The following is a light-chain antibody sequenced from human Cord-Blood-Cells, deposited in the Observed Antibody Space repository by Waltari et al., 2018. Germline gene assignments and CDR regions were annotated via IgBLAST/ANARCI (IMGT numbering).Light chain of an antibody. J-gene: IGKJ1*01. CDR3: QQYYSTSTWT. CDR2: WAS. Sequence: IVMTQSPDSLAVSLGERAPINSKSRQSVLYSSNNKNYLAWYQQKPGQPPKLLIYWASTRESGVPDRFSGSGSGTDFTLTISSLQAEDVAVYYCQQYYSTSTWTFGQGTKVEIK. CDR1: QSVLYSSNNKNY. V-gene: IGKV4-1*01.